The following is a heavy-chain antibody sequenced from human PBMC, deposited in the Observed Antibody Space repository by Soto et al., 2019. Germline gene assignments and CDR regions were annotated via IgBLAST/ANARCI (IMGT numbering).Heavy chain of an antibody. CDR1: GFTFSSYA. V-gene: IGHV3-23*01. CDR3: ARSLFLASTDTDPFDY. J-gene: IGHJ4*02. CDR2: ISGGGNDA. Sequence: EAQLLESGGGLVQPGGSLVLSCAASGFTFSSYAMSWVRQAPGKGLEWVSSISGGGNDAFYAVSVKGRFTISRDNSRNTLYLQMSCLRADDTAIYYCARSLFLASTDTDPFDYWGQGALVTVSS. D-gene: IGHD3-3*02.